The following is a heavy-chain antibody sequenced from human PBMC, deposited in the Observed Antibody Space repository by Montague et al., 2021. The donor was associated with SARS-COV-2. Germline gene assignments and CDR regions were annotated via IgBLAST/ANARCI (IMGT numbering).Heavy chain of an antibody. D-gene: IGHD6-13*01. CDR2: INHSGST. CDR3: VRGWGSWLYGMDV. J-gene: IGHJ6*02. Sequence: SETLSLTCAVYGGSFSGYYWSWIRQPPGKGLEWIGEINHSGSTNYNPSLKSRVTISVDTSKNQFSLKLSSVTAADTAVYYCVRGWGSWLYGMDVWGQGTTVTVSS. CDR1: GGSFSGYY. V-gene: IGHV4-34*01.